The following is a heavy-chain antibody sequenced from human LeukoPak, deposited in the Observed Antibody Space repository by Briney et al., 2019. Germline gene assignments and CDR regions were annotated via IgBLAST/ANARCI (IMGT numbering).Heavy chain of an antibody. Sequence: PGGSLRLSCAASGFTFDDYAMHWVRQAPGKGLEWVSGISWNSGSIGYADSVKGRFTISRDNAKNSLYLQMNSLRAEDMALYYCAKDSSTYYDSEKGAFDIWGQRTMVTVSS. D-gene: IGHD3-22*01. CDR2: ISWNSGSI. J-gene: IGHJ3*02. CDR3: AKDSSTYYDSEKGAFDI. V-gene: IGHV3-9*03. CDR1: GFTFDDYA.